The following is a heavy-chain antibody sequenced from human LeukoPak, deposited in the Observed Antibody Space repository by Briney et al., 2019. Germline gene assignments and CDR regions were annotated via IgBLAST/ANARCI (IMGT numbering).Heavy chain of an antibody. J-gene: IGHJ4*02. CDR1: GFTFSSYA. D-gene: IGHD6-13*01. Sequence: GGSLRLSCAASGFTFSSYAMHWVRQAPGKGLEWVAVISYDGSNKYYADSVKGRFTISRDNSKNTLYLQMNSLRAEDTAVYYCAKDRMTITYSSSPLDWGQGTLVTVSS. V-gene: IGHV3-30-3*01. CDR2: ISYDGSNK. CDR3: AKDRMTITYSSSPLD.